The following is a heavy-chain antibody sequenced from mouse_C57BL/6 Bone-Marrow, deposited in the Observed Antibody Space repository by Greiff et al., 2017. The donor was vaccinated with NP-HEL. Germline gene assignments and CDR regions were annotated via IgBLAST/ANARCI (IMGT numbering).Heavy chain of an antibody. CDR2: ISSGGSYT. CDR1: GFTFSSYG. D-gene: IGHD1-1*01. Sequence: DVQLVESGGDLVKPGGSLKLSCAASGFTFSSYGMSWVRQTPDKRLEWVATISSGGSYTYYPDSVKGRFTISRDNAKNTLYLQMSSLKSEDTAMYYCARQCYGSSSGDFDVWGTGTTVTVSS. V-gene: IGHV5-6*01. CDR3: ARQCYGSSSGDFDV. J-gene: IGHJ1*03.